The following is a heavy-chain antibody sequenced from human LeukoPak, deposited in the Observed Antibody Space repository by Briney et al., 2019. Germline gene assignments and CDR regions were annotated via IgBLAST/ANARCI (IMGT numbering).Heavy chain of an antibody. V-gene: IGHV3-23*01. D-gene: IGHD1-26*01. CDR2: ISGSGIRT. CDR3: AKDTRAIVGGIHNSFDV. CDR1: GFTFRRYG. Sequence: GGSLRLSCAASGFTFRRYGMSWVRQAPGKGLEWVSGISGSGIRTFSADSVKGRFTISRDNAKNSLYLQMNSLRSEDTALYYCAKDTRAIVGGIHNSFDVWGQGTMVTVSS. J-gene: IGHJ3*01.